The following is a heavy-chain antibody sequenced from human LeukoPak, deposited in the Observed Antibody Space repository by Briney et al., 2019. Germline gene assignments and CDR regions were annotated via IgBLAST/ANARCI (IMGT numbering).Heavy chain of an antibody. D-gene: IGHD2-15*01. CDR2: IKRDGSEM. Sequence: GGSLRLSCAASGFTFSIYWMNWVRQAPGKGLEWVASIKRDGSEMYYVDSVKGRFTISRDNAKNSVYLQMNSLRADDTGVYYCSSGGSPYWGPGTLVTVSS. J-gene: IGHJ4*02. V-gene: IGHV3-7*02. CDR1: GFTFSIYW. CDR3: SSGGSPY.